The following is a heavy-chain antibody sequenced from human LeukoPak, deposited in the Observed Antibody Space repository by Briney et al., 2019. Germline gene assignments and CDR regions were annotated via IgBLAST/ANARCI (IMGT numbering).Heavy chain of an antibody. CDR3: ARAERTAITHDY. Sequence: GASVKVSCKASGYTFTSYGISWVRQAPGQGLEWMGWISAYNGNTNYAQKLQGRVAMTTDTSTSTAYMELRSLRSDDTAVYFCARAERTAITHDYWGQGTLVTVSS. V-gene: IGHV1-18*01. CDR2: ISAYNGNT. J-gene: IGHJ4*02. D-gene: IGHD5-18*01. CDR1: GYTFTSYG.